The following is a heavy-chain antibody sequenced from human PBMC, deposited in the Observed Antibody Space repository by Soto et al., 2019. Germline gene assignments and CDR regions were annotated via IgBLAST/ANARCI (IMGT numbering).Heavy chain of an antibody. J-gene: IGHJ6*02. D-gene: IGHD6-19*01. V-gene: IGHV4-59*01. Sequence: SETLSLTCTVSGGPISSYYWSWIRQPPGKGLEWIGYIYYSGSTNYNPSLKSRVTISVDTSKNQFSLKLSSVTAADTAVYYCARVGSSGWYGYYYYYGMDVWGQGTTVTVSS. CDR1: GGPISSYY. CDR3: ARVGSSGWYGYYYYYGMDV. CDR2: IYYSGST.